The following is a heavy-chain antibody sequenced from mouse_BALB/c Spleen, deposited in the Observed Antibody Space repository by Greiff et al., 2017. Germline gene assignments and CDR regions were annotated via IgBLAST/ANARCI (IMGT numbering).Heavy chain of an antibody. CDR2: ILPGSGST. J-gene: IGHJ4*01. Sequence: VQLQQSGAELMKPGDSVKISCKATGYTFSSYWIEWVKQRPGHGLEWIGEILPGSGSTNYNEKFKGKATFTADTSSNTAYMQLSSLTSEDSAVYYCARYYYGNHYDYWGQGTSVTVSS. V-gene: IGHV1-9*01. CDR1: GYTFSSYW. D-gene: IGHD2-1*01. CDR3: ARYYYGNHYDY.